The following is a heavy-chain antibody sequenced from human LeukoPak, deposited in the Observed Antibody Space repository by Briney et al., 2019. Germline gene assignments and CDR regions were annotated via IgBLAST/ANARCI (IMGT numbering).Heavy chain of an antibody. J-gene: IGHJ6*02. Sequence: GESLKIFCKGSGYSFTSYWIGWVRQMPGKGLEWRGIIFPGDSDTRYSPSFQGQVTISADKSISTAYLQWSSLKASDTAMYYCARQGYCSSTSCYLYYYYGMDVWGQGTTVTVSS. CDR3: ARQGYCSSTSCYLYYYYGMDV. D-gene: IGHD2-2*01. CDR1: GYSFTSYW. CDR2: IFPGDSDT. V-gene: IGHV5-51*01.